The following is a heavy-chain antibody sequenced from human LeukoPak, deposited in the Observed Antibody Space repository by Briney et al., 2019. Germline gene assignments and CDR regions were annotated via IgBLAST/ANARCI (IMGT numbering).Heavy chain of an antibody. V-gene: IGHV3-53*01. Sequence: GSLRLSCAASGFTVSSNYMSWVRQAPGKGLEWVSVIYSGGSTYYADSVKGRFTISRDNSKNTLYLQMNSLRAEDTAVYYCARDVSIAVAGTFDYWGQGTLVAVSS. CDR2: IYSGGST. J-gene: IGHJ4*02. D-gene: IGHD6-19*01. CDR1: GFTVSSNY. CDR3: ARDVSIAVAGTFDY.